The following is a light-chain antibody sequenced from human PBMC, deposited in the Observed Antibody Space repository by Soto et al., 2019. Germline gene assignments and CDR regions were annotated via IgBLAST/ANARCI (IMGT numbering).Light chain of an antibody. CDR1: SSNIGAGYN. CDR3: QSYDSSLSGWV. CDR2: GNS. V-gene: IGLV1-40*01. Sequence: QPVLTQPPSVSGAPGQRVTISCTGSSSNIGAGYNVHWYQQLPGTAPKLLILGNSNRPSGVPDRFSGSKSGTSASLAITGLQAEDEADYSCQSYDSSLSGWVFGGGTKLTVL. J-gene: IGLJ3*02.